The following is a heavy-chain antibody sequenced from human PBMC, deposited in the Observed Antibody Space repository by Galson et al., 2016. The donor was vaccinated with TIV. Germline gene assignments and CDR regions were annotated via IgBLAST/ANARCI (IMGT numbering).Heavy chain of an antibody. D-gene: IGHD3-16*01. CDR3: VRDRLGWH. V-gene: IGHV3-74*01. CDR1: GISVNNDW. CDR2: IDTDGTTT. Sequence: SLRLSCAASGISVNNDWMHWVRQSPEKGLVWVARIDTDGTTTYYADSVKGRFSISRDNAKNTVYLQMNNLIADDTAVYYCVRDRLGWHWGQGTLVTVSS. J-gene: IGHJ1*01.